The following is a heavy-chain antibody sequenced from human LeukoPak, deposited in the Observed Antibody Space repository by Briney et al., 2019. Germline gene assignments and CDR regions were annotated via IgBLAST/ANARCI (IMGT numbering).Heavy chain of an antibody. CDR3: ARGYSYGYIDY. Sequence: GGSLRLSCAASGFTFSSYWMSWVRQAPGKGLEWVANIKQDGSEKYYVDSVKGRSTISRDNAKNSLYLQMNSLRAEDTAVYYCARGYSYGYIDYWGQGTLVTVSS. V-gene: IGHV3-7*04. CDR2: IKQDGSEK. J-gene: IGHJ4*02. D-gene: IGHD5-18*01. CDR1: GFTFSSYW.